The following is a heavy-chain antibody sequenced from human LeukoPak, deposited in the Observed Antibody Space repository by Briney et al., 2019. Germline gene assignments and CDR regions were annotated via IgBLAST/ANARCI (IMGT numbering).Heavy chain of an antibody. V-gene: IGHV1-58*02. Sequence: GASVQVSSKASGFTFPRSTMQWVRQARGQRLEWIGWIVVGSGNTNYAQKFQERVTITRDMSTSTAYMELSSLRSEDTAVYYCAADRLDIVNDFWSGPQRPTIDVWGQGTTVTVSS. D-gene: IGHD3-3*01. CDR1: GFTFPRST. J-gene: IGHJ6*02. CDR3: AADRLDIVNDFWSGPQRPTIDV. CDR2: IVVGSGNT.